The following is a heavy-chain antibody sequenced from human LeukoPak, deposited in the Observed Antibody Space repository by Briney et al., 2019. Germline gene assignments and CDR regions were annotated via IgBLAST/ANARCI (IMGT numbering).Heavy chain of an antibody. V-gene: IGHV1-2*02. CDR2: INPNSGGT. J-gene: IGHJ5*02. CDR3: ARIGHTGVEMATIGDDP. CDR1: GYTFTGYY. Sequence: GASVKVSCKASGYTFTGYYMHWVRQAPGQGLEWMGWINPNSGGTNYAQKFQGRVTMTRDTSISTAYMELSRLRSDDTAVYCCARIGHTGVEMATIGDDPWGQGTLVTVSS. D-gene: IGHD5-24*01.